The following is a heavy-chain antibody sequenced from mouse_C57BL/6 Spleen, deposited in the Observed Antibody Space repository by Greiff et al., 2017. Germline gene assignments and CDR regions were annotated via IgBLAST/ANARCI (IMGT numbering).Heavy chain of an antibody. Sequence: DVKLVESGGGLVQPGGSLKLSCAASGFTFSDYGMAWVRQAPRKGPEWVAFISNLAYSIYYADTVTGRFTISRENAKNTLYLEMSSLRSEDTAMYYCAREDGNSFAYWGQGTLVTVSA. CDR3: AREDGNSFAY. V-gene: IGHV5-15*01. D-gene: IGHD2-1*01. CDR2: ISNLAYSI. J-gene: IGHJ3*01. CDR1: GFTFSDYG.